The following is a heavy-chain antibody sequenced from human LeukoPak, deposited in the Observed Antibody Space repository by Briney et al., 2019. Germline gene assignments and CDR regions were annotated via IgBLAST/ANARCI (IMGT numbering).Heavy chain of an antibody. D-gene: IGHD3-22*01. J-gene: IGHJ4*02. CDR2: ISSSGNTT. Sequence: PGGSLRLSCAASGFTFSSSAMSWIRQAPGKGLECVSYISSSGNTTYHADSVKGRFTISRDNAKNSLYLQMSSLRAEDTAVYYCAREDYYDSGSSDYWGQGTLFTVSS. V-gene: IGHV3-11*04. CDR3: AREDYYDSGSSDY. CDR1: GFTFSSSA.